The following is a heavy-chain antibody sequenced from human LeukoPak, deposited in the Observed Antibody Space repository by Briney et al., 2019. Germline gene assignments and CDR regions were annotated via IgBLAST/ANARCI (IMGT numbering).Heavy chain of an antibody. CDR2: IYSGGST. Sequence: GGSLRLSCAASGFTVSSNYMSWVRQAPGKGLEWVSVIYSGGSTYYADSVKGRFTISRHNSKNTLYLQMNSLRAEDTAVYYCARLSRGYSYGDFDYWGQGTLVTVSS. J-gene: IGHJ4*02. CDR3: ARLSRGYSYGDFDY. CDR1: GFTVSSNY. D-gene: IGHD5-18*01. V-gene: IGHV3-53*04.